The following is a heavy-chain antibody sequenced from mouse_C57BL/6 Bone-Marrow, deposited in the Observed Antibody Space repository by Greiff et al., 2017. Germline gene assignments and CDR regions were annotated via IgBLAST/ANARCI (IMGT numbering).Heavy chain of an antibody. Sequence: EVMLVESGGGLVKPGGSLKLSCAASGFTFSSYAMSWVRQTPEKRLEWVATISDGGSYTYYPDNVKGRFTISRDNAKNNLYLQMSHLKSEDTAMYYCARGYYYGSSYENYAMDYWGQGTSVTVSS. CDR2: ISDGGSYT. CDR1: GFTFSSYA. CDR3: ARGYYYGSSYENYAMDY. D-gene: IGHD1-1*01. J-gene: IGHJ4*01. V-gene: IGHV5-4*03.